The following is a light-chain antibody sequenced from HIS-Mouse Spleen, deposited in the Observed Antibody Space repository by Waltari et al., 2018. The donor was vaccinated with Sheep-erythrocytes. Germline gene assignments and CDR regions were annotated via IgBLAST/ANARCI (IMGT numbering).Light chain of an antibody. CDR2: AAS. CDR3: QQSYSTPPLT. J-gene: IGKJ4*01. CDR1: QSISSH. V-gene: IGKV1-39*01. Sequence: DLQMTQSPSSPSASVGDRVPITCRASQSISSHLNWYQQKPGKAPKLLIYAASSLQSGVQSRFSGSGSGTDFTLTISSLQPEDFATYYCQQSYSTPPLTFGGGTKVEIK.